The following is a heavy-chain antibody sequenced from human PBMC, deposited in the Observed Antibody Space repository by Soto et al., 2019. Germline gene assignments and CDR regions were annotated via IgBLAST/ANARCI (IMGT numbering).Heavy chain of an antibody. V-gene: IGHV1-69*02. D-gene: IGHD3-10*01. CDR1: GYTFTGYY. J-gene: IGHJ3*02. CDR3: ASRDITMVRGVIGDDAFDI. CDR2: IIPILGIA. Sequence: ASVKVSCKASGYTFTGYYMHWVRQAPGQGLEWMGRIIPILGIANYAQKFQGRVTITADKSTSTAYMELSSLRSEGTAVYYCASRDITMVRGVIGDDAFDIWGQGTMVTVSS.